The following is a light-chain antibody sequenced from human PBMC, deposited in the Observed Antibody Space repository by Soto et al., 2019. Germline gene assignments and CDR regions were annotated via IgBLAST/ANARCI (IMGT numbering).Light chain of an antibody. V-gene: IGKV1-9*01. CDR2: AAS. Sequence: IQLTQSPSSLSASVGDRVTITCRASQAMSSYLAWYQQKAGKAPKVLIYAASILHSGVPSRFSGSGSGTDFTLTISSLQPEDFATYYCQQLNSYPRTFGQGTKVEIK. CDR3: QQLNSYPRT. J-gene: IGKJ1*01. CDR1: QAMSSY.